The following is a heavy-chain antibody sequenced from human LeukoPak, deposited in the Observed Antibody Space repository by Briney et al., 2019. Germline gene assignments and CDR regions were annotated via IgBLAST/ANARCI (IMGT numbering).Heavy chain of an antibody. J-gene: IGHJ4*02. CDR3: ARDHLWGTAAADY. Sequence: PGGSLRLSCAASGFTFSSYWMSWVRQAPGKGLEWVANIKQDGSEKYYVDSVKGRFTISRDNAKNSLYLQMNSLRAEDTAVYYCARDHLWGTAAADYWGQGTLVTVSS. CDR1: GFTFSSYW. D-gene: IGHD6-13*01. CDR2: IKQDGSEK. V-gene: IGHV3-7*01.